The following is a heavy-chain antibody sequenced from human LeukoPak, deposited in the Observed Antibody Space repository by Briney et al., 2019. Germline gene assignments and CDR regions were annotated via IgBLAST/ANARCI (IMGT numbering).Heavy chain of an antibody. J-gene: IGHJ4*02. CDR2: INHSGST. CDR1: GGSFSGYY. D-gene: IGHD3-16*01. CDR3: ARDGARGVPAFFDY. Sequence: SETLSLTCAVYGGSFSGYYWGWIRQPPGKGLEWIGEINHSGSTNYNPSLKSRVTISVDTSKNQFSLKLSSVTAADTAVYYCARDGARGVPAFFDYWGQGTLVTVSS. V-gene: IGHV4-34*01.